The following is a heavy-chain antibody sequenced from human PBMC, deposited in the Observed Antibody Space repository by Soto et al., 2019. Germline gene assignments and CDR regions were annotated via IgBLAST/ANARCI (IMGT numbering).Heavy chain of an antibody. D-gene: IGHD3-22*01. V-gene: IGHV3-30-3*01. CDR1: GFTFSSYA. J-gene: IGHJ4*02. CDR3: ARDTFYYDSSGYLGY. CDR2: ISYDGSNK. Sequence: QVQLVESGGGVVQPGRSLRLSCAASGFTFSSYAMHWVRQAPGKGLEWVAVISYDGSNKYYADSVKGRFTISRDNSKNTLYLQMNSLRGEDTAVYYCARDTFYYDSSGYLGYWGQGTLVTVSS.